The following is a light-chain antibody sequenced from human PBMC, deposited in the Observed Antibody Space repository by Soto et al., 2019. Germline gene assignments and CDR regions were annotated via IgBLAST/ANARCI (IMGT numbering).Light chain of an antibody. CDR1: QSLSKY. CDR2: GAS. CDR3: QQRSSWPLT. V-gene: IGKV3-11*01. J-gene: IGKJ4*02. Sequence: EIVLTQSPATLSLSPGERATLSCRASQSLSKYLVWYQQKPGQAPRLLIDGASNRATGIPARFSGSGSGTDFTLTISSLEPEDFAVYFCQQRSSWPLTFGGGTKVEIK.